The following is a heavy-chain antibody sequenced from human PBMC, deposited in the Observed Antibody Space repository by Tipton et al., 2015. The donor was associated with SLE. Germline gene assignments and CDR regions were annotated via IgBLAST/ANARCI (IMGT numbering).Heavy chain of an antibody. Sequence: TLSLTCTASGGSISSGGYYWSWIRQHPGKGLEWIGYIYYSGSTYYNPSLKSRVTISVDTSKNQFSLKLSSVTAADTAVYYCARDTAEDGYNGAFDIWGQGTMVTVSS. CDR1: GGSISSGGYY. CDR3: ARDTAEDGYNGAFDI. CDR2: IYYSGST. V-gene: IGHV4-31*03. J-gene: IGHJ3*02. D-gene: IGHD5-24*01.